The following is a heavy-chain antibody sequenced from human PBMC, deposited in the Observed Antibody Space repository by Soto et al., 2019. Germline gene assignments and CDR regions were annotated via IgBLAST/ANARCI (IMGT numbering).Heavy chain of an antibody. Sequence: SETLSLTCTVSGGSISSSSYWGWIRQPPGRGLEWIGSIYSTGNTYYNPSLKSRVSISADTSKNQFSLKLTSVTAADTAVYYCRRSSRYSTDVWGQGTTVTVSS. J-gene: IGHJ6*02. CDR3: RRSSRYSTDV. V-gene: IGHV4-39*01. CDR1: GGSISSSSY. D-gene: IGHD6-13*01. CDR2: IYSTGNT.